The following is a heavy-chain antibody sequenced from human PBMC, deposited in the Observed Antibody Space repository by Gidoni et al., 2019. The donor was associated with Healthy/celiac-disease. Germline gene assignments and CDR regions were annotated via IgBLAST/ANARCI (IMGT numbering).Heavy chain of an antibody. CDR3: ARDPLLLWFGELLYLRGHFDY. Sequence: QVQLQQWGAGLLKPSETLSLTCAVYGGSFSGYYWSWIRQPPGKGLEWIGEINHSGSTNYNPSLKSRVTISVDTSKNQFSLKLSSVTAADTAVYYCARDPLLLWFGELLYLRGHFDYWGQGTLVTVSS. V-gene: IGHV4-34*01. J-gene: IGHJ4*02. D-gene: IGHD3-10*01. CDR2: INHSGST. CDR1: GGSFSGYY.